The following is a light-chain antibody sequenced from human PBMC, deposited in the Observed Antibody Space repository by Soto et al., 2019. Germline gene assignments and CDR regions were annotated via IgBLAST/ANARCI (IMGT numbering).Light chain of an antibody. CDR2: EES. CDR1: QAVRNN. Sequence: DINLTQSPSFLSASVGDRVTITCRPSQAVRNNMAWYQQKPGKPPKLLIYEESTLHSGVPSRFSGRKSGTQFTLTIDSLQPEDFATYYCQQVKTYPRTFGGGTKVDIK. CDR3: QQVKTYPRT. J-gene: IGKJ4*01. V-gene: IGKV1-9*01.